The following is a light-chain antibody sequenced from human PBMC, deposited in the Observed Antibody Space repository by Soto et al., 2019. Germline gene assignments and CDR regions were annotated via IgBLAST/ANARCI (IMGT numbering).Light chain of an antibody. J-gene: IGKJ4*01. CDR1: QAVRSD. CDR3: QQYNEWPLT. V-gene: IGKV3-15*01. CDR2: GAT. Sequence: EIVMTQSPATLSFSPGERATLSCRASQAVRSDFAWYQQKPGQAPRLLIYGATIRATGVPARFSGSGSGTESTLTISSLQSEDFAVYYCQQYNEWPLTFGGGTEVEIK.